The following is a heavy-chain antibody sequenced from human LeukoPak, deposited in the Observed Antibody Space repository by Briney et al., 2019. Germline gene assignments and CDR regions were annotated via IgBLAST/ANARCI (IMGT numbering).Heavy chain of an antibody. CDR1: GYTFTSYY. Sequence: ASVKVSCKASGYTFTSYYMHWVRQAPGQGLERMGIINPSSGSTSYTQKFQGRVTMTRDTSTSTVYMDLSSLRSEDTAVYYCARASSDFGELFPWGQGTLVTVSS. V-gene: IGHV1-46*01. CDR3: ARASSDFGELFP. D-gene: IGHD3-10*01. J-gene: IGHJ5*02. CDR2: INPSSGST.